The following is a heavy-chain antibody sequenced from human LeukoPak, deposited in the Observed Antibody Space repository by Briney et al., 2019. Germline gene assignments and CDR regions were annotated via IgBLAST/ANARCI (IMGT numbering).Heavy chain of an antibody. Sequence: QPGGSLRLSCAASGFTFSSYGMHWVRQAPGKGLEWVAVISYDGSNKYYADSVRGRFTISRDNSQNTLFLQMNSLRAEDTAVYYCAKADRRSDLPYYFDYWGQGTLVTVSS. J-gene: IGHJ4*02. V-gene: IGHV3-30*18. CDR3: AKADRRSDLPYYFDY. CDR1: GFTFSSYG. CDR2: ISYDGSNK.